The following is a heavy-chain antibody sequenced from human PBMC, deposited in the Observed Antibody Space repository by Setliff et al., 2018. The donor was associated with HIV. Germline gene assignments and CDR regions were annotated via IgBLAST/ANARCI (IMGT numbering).Heavy chain of an antibody. Sequence: SETLSLTCTVSGGSLSNHYWSWLRQSPKNGLEWIGYVYYSGSTNYKPSFKSRVSISVDASRNQFSLNLTSLTTADTAMYYCARSYYDFWNGLPRSFDVWGQGTMVTVSS. CDR3: ARSYYDFWNGLPRSFDV. CDR1: GGSLSNHY. CDR2: VYYSGST. J-gene: IGHJ3*01. D-gene: IGHD3-3*01. V-gene: IGHV4-59*11.